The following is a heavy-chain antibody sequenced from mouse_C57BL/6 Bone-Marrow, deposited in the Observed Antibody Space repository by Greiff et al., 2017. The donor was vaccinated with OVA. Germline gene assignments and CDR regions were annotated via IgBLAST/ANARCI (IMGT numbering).Heavy chain of an antibody. CDR1: GFSLSTSGMG. J-gene: IGHJ2*01. Sequence: QVQLKESGPGILQSSQTLSLTCSFSGFSLSTSGMGVSWIRQPSGKGLEWLAHIYWDDDKRYNPSLKSRLTISKDTSRNQVFLKITSVDTADTATYYCARRGIYYGNFYYFDYWGQGTTLTVSS. CDR2: IYWDDDK. D-gene: IGHD2-1*01. V-gene: IGHV8-12*01. CDR3: ARRGIYYGNFYYFDY.